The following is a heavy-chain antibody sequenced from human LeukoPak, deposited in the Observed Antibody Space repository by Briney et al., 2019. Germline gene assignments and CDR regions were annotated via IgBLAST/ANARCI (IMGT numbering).Heavy chain of an antibody. Sequence: PGGSLRLSCAASGFTFSSYSMNWVRQAPGKGLEWVSYISSSSSTIYYADSVKGRFTISRDNAKNSLYLQMNSLRAEDTAVYYCARDVGTTVVTPGIDYWGQGTLVTVSS. D-gene: IGHD4-23*01. V-gene: IGHV3-48*04. J-gene: IGHJ4*02. CDR1: GFTFSSYS. CDR3: ARDVGTTVVTPGIDY. CDR2: ISSSSSTI.